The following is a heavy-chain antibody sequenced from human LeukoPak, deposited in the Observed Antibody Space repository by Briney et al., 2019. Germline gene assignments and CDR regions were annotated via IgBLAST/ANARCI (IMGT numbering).Heavy chain of an antibody. J-gene: IGHJ6*03. D-gene: IGHD3-10*01. CDR2: AVPVYATP. Sequence: SVKVSCKASGDTFTTYGLNWVRQAPGQGLEWMGGAVPVYATPNSAQKFQGRVTFTTDESRNTLYMELSSLRPEDTAVYYCVTVVRNYGLDSYYYLDVWGSGTTVTVSS. CDR1: GDTFTTYG. V-gene: IGHV1-69*05. CDR3: VTVVRNYGLDSYYYLDV.